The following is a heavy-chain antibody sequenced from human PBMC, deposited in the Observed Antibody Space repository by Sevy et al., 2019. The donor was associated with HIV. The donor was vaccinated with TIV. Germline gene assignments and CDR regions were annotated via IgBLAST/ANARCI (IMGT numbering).Heavy chain of an antibody. D-gene: IGHD7-27*01. CDR1: GYSISSGYW. Sequence: SETLSLTCVVSGYSISSGYWWDWFRRPPGKGLEWIVAIHYTGTTQYTPSLNRRVTVSADTSKNQFSLRLSSMTAADTAVYYCASHDWGREDYWGQGTLVTVSS. CDR2: IHYTGTT. V-gene: IGHV4-38-2*01. CDR3: ASHDWGREDY. J-gene: IGHJ4*02.